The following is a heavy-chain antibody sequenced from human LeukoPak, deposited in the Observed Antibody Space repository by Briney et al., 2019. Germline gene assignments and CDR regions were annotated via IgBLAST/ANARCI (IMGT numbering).Heavy chain of an antibody. J-gene: IGHJ6*02. V-gene: IGHV4-59*08. CDR2: IYYSGST. D-gene: IGHD2-2*01. CDR1: GGSISSYY. Sequence: PSETLSLTCTVSGGSISSYYWSWIRQPPGKGLEWIGYIYYSGSTNYNPSLKSRVTISVDTSKNQFSLKLSSVTAADTAVYYCARLIDCSSTSCPGYGMDVWGQGTTVTVSS. CDR3: ARLIDCSSTSCPGYGMDV.